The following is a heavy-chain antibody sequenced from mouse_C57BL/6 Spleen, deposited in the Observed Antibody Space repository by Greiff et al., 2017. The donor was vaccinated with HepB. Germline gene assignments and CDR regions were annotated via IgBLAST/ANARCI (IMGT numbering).Heavy chain of an antibody. CDR2: IRSKSNNYAT. J-gene: IGHJ1*03. CDR3: VRHGGSSYGWYFDV. D-gene: IGHD1-1*01. Sequence: EVKVVESGGGLVQPKGSLKLSCAASGFSFNTYAMNWVRQAPGKGLEWVARIRSKSNNYATYYADSVKDRFTISRDDSESMLYLQMNNLKTEDTAMYSCVRHGGSSYGWYFDVWGTGTTVTVSS. V-gene: IGHV10-1*01. CDR1: GFSFNTYA.